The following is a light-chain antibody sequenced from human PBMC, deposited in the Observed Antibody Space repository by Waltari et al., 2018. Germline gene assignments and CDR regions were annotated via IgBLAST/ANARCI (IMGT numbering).Light chain of an antibody. J-gene: IGKJ2*01. Sequence: GLTQSPGTLPLSPGESATLPGRASQRLTKRYVAWYQEKPGQAPRLLIYGASSRAAGIPDRFSGSGSGTDFTLTISRLEPDDFAVYYCQQYGSSVMYTFGQGTKVEIK. V-gene: IGKV3-20*01. CDR1: QRLTKRY. CDR2: GAS. CDR3: QQYGSSVMYT.